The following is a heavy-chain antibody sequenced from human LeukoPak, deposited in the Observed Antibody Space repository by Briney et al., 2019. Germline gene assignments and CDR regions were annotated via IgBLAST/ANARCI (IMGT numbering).Heavy chain of an antibody. D-gene: IGHD3-9*01. CDR1: GYTFTSYY. CDR3: AREEPDWSFDY. CDR2: INPSGGST. V-gene: IGHV1-46*01. J-gene: IGHJ4*02. Sequence: ASVNVSCKASGYTFTSYYMHWERQAPGQGLEWMGIINPSGGSTSYAQKFQGRVTMTRDTSTSTVYMELSSLRSEDMAVYYCAREEPDWSFDYWGQGTLVTVSS.